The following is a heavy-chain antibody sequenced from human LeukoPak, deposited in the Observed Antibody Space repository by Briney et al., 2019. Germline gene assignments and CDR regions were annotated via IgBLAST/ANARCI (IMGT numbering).Heavy chain of an antibody. CDR2: IRSSSSII. CDR3: ARHSSSWFS. V-gene: IGHV3-48*02. D-gene: IGHD6-13*01. CDR1: GFTFSSYS. J-gene: IGHJ5*02. Sequence: PGGSVRLSCAASGFTFSSYSMNWVRQAPGKGLEWVSYIRSSSSIISYADSVKGRFTISRDNAKNSLYLQMNSLRDEDTAVYFCARHSSSWFSWGQGTLVTVSS.